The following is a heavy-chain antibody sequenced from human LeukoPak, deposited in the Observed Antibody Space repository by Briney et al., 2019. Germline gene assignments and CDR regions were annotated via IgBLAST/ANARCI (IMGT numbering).Heavy chain of an antibody. D-gene: IGHD2-15*01. J-gene: IGHJ5*02. CDR3: ARVGRYCSGGSCYGENWFDP. V-gene: IGHV4-59*01. CDR2: IHSRGNT. Sequence: SETLSLTCTVSGGSINYYYWNWIRQPPGKGLEWIGYIHSRGNTRYNPSLRSRVTMSVETSKNQFSLRLTSVTPADTAVYYYARVGRYCSGGSCYGENWFDPWGQGTLVTVSS. CDR1: GGSINYYY.